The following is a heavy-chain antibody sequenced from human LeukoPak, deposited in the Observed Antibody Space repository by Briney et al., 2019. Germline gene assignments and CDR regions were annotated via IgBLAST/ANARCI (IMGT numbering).Heavy chain of an antibody. V-gene: IGHV4-39*07. CDR3: ARSAPQMWDRRDSYFYMDV. Sequence: PSETLSLTCTVSGGSISSSSYYWGWIRQPPGKGPEWIGGIYYSGSTYYNPSLKSRVTISVDTSKNQFSLKLSSVTAADTAVYYCARSAPQMWDRRDSYFYMDVWGKGTTVTVSS. J-gene: IGHJ6*03. CDR1: GGSISSSSYY. D-gene: IGHD1-26*01. CDR2: IYYSGST.